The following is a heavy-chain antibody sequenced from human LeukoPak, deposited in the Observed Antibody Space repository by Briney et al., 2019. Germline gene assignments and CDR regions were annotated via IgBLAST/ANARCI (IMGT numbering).Heavy chain of an antibody. CDR2: SSNSGCT. J-gene: IGHJ4*02. CDR3: ARDNWGSLDY. V-gene: IGHV4-61*01. CDR1: GGSVSSGSHP. D-gene: IGHD7-27*01. Sequence: SETLSLTCTVSGGSVSSGSHPWSWIRQPPGKGLEWIAYSSNSGCTNCNPSLKSRVTISVDTSKNQFSLKLTSVTAADTAVYYCARDNWGSLDYWGQGILVTVSS.